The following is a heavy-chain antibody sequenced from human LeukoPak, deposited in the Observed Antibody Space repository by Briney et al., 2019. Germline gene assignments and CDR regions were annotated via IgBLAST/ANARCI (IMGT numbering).Heavy chain of an antibody. D-gene: IGHD3-3*01. CDR2: IYYSGST. Sequence: SETLSLTCTVSGGSISSYYWSWIRQPPGKGLEWIGYIYYSGSTNYNPSLKSRVTISVDTSKNQFSLKLSSVTAADTAVYYCAREERITIFGVVHTYFDYWGQGTLVTVSS. CDR3: AREERITIFGVVHTYFDY. J-gene: IGHJ4*02. CDR1: GGSISSYY. V-gene: IGHV4-59*12.